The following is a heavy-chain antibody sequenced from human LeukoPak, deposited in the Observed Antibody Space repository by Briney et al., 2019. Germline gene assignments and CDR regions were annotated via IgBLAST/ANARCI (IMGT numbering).Heavy chain of an antibody. J-gene: IGHJ4*02. CDR3: AKDDSTSWYYFDY. CDR1: RFTFSSYG. V-gene: IGHV3-30*02. D-gene: IGHD6-13*01. CDR2: IRYDGSNQ. Sequence: SGGSLRLSCAASRFTFSSYGMHWVRQAPGKGLQWVAYIRYDGSNQYYADSAKGRFTISRDNSKNTLYLQMDSQRSEDTAVYYCAKDDSTSWYYFDYWGQGTLVTVSS.